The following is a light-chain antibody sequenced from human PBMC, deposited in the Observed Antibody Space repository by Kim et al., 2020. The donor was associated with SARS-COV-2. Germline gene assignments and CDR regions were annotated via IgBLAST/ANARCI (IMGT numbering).Light chain of an antibody. Sequence: QSVLTQPPSVSGAPGQWITISCTGSRSNIGAGYDVHWYQQLPGKAPKLLIYGNSNRPSGVSNRFSGSKSGNTASLAITGLQAEDEADYSCQSYDRSLRAYVFGSGTKVTVL. J-gene: IGLJ1*01. CDR2: GNS. CDR3: QSYDRSLRAYV. V-gene: IGLV1-40*01. CDR1: RSNIGAGYD.